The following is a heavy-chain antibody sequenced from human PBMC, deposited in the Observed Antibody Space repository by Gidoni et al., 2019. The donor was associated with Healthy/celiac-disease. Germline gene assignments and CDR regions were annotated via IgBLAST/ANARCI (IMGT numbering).Heavy chain of an antibody. CDR3: AKDPGITMIVVVRDHDY. D-gene: IGHD3-22*01. V-gene: IGHV3-23*01. J-gene: IGHJ4*02. CDR2: ISGSGGST. Sequence: EWVSAISGSGGSTYYADSVKGRFTISRDNSKNTLYLQMNSLRAEDTAVYYCAKDPGITMIVVVRDHDYWGQGTLVTVSS.